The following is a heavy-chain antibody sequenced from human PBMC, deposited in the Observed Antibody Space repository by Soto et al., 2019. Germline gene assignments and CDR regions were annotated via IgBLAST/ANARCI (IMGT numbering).Heavy chain of an antibody. CDR2: IYYSGST. CDR3: ARVPYYYGMDV. Sequence: SETLSLTCTVSGGSISSYYWSWIRQPPGKGLEWIGYIYYSGSTNYNPSLKSRVTISVDTSKNQFSLKLSSVTAADTAVYYCARVPYYYGMDVWGQGTTVTVSS. V-gene: IGHV4-59*01. J-gene: IGHJ6*02. CDR1: GGSISSYY.